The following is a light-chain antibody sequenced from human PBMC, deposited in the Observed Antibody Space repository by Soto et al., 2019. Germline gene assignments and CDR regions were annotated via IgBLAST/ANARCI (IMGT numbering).Light chain of an antibody. CDR3: QQYDSFSVT. J-gene: IGKJ5*01. Sequence: EIVLTQSPATLSLSPGERATLSCRASQSVNKSLPWYQQKPGQAPRLLIYAASNRATGFPARFSGSGSGTDFTLSISRQEPEDFAIYYCQQYDSFSVTFGQGTRLEIK. V-gene: IGKV3-11*01. CDR2: AAS. CDR1: QSVNKS.